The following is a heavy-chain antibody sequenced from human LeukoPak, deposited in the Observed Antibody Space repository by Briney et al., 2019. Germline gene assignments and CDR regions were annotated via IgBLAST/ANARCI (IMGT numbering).Heavy chain of an antibody. D-gene: IGHD3-22*01. V-gene: IGHV3-30*03. J-gene: IGHJ4*02. CDR2: ISHDGSNK. Sequence: GGALRLSCAASGFSFSSYGMHWVRQAPGKGVEWVAVISHDGSNKYYADSVKGRFTISRDNSKNTLYLQMNSLRVEDMAVYYCASAWHLGIVVVMLDSWGQGTLVTVSS. CDR3: ASAWHLGIVVVMLDS. CDR1: GFSFSSYG.